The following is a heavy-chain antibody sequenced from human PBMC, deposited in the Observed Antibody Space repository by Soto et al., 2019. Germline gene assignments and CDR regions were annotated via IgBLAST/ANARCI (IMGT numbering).Heavy chain of an antibody. CDR2: IYHSGST. Sequence: PSETLSLTCAVSGGSISSSNLWSCVRQPPGKGLEWIGEIYHSGSTNYNPSLKSRVTISVDKSKNQFSLKLSSVTAADTAVYYCARNIVVVVAATGSKYNWFDPWGQGTLVTV. J-gene: IGHJ5*02. CDR1: GGSISSSNL. V-gene: IGHV4-4*02. D-gene: IGHD2-15*01. CDR3: ARNIVVVVAATGSKYNWFDP.